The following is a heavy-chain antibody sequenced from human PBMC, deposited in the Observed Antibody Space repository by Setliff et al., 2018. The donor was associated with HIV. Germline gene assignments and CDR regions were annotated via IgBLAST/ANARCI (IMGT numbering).Heavy chain of an antibody. CDR2: IYSSGST. J-gene: IGHJ3*02. CDR3: ATSAESGFGIHWGVFNI. CDR1: GGSIRSNSYY. V-gene: IGHV4-39*01. Sequence: SETLSLTCSVSGGSIRSNSYYWGWIRQPPGKGLEWIGSIYSSGSTYYNPSLKSRVTISVDTSKNQFSLKLKSVTAADTAVYYCATSAESGFGIHWGVFNIWGQGTRVT. D-gene: IGHD3-10*01.